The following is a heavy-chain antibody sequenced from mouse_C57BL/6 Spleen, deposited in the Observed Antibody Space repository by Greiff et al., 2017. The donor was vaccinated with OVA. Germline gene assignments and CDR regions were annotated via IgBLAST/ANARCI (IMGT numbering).Heavy chain of an antibody. CDR1: GYTFTSYG. J-gene: IGHJ4*01. Sequence: VHLVESGAELARPGASVKLSCKASGYTFTSYGISWVKQRTGQGLEWIGEIYPRSGNTYYNEKFKGKATLTADKSSSTAYMELRSLTSEDSAVYFCARHYAMDYWGQGTSVTVSS. CDR2: IYPRSGNT. V-gene: IGHV1-81*01. CDR3: ARHYAMDY.